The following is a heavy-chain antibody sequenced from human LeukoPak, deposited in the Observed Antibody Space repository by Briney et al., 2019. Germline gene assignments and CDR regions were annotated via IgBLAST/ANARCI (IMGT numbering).Heavy chain of an antibody. Sequence: PGRSLRLSCAASGFTFSSYGMSWVRQAPGKGLEWVSSISGSSGYIYYADSLKGRFTISRDNAKNSLYLQMNSLRAEDTAVYYCATEAPSSSPYLAPESLGDYWGQGTLVTVSS. D-gene: IGHD6-13*01. J-gene: IGHJ4*02. CDR2: ISGSSGYI. V-gene: IGHV3-21*01. CDR3: ATEAPSSSPYLAPESLGDY. CDR1: GFTFSSYG.